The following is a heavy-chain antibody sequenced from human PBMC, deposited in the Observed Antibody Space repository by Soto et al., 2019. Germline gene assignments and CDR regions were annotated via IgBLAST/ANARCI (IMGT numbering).Heavy chain of an antibody. CDR1: GYTFTNYA. D-gene: IGHD5-12*01. J-gene: IGHJ4*02. V-gene: IGHV1-3*05. CDR2: INAGNGNT. Sequence: QVQLVQSGAEEKKPGASGKVSCKASGYTFTNYATHWVRQAPGQRLEWMGWINAGNGNTKYSQKFQGRVTITRDTSASTAYMELSSLRSEDTAVYYCARVSGYYLPDYWGQGTLVTVSS. CDR3: ARVSGYYLPDY.